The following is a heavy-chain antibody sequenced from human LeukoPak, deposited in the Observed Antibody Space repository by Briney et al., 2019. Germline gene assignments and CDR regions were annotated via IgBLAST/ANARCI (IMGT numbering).Heavy chain of an antibody. J-gene: IGHJ4*02. V-gene: IGHV4-4*07. CDR3: ARIKEGGYYYFGY. D-gene: IGHD3-10*01. Sequence: SETLSLTCTVSGGSISRSYWSWMRQPAGKGPEWIGRIYGSGTITYNPSLESRVTMPVDTSKNQFSLKLRSVTAADTAVYYCARIKEGGYYYFGYWGQGTLVTVSS. CDR2: IYGSGTI. CDR1: GGSISRSY.